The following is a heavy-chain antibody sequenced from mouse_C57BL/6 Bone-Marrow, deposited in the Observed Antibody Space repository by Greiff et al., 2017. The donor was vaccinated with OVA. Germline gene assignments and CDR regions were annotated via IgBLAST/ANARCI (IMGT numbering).Heavy chain of an antibody. CDR1: GYTFTSYG. D-gene: IGHD4-1*02. Sequence: VQLQESGAELARPGASVKLSCKASGYTFTSYGISWVKQRTGQGLEWIGEIYPRSGNTYYNEKFKGKATLTADKSSSTAYMELRSLTSEDSAVYFCAREGNWAIYYYAMDYWGQGTSVTGSP. CDR2: IYPRSGNT. J-gene: IGHJ4*01. CDR3: AREGNWAIYYYAMDY. V-gene: IGHV1-81*01.